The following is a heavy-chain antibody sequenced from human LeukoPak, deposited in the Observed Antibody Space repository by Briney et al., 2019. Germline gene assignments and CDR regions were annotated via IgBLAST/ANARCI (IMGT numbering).Heavy chain of an antibody. J-gene: IGHJ4*02. CDR2: IIPILGIA. CDR1: GGTFSSYA. CDR3: ARVIVGATGGDY. Sequence: ASVKVSCKASGGTFSSYAISWVRQAPGQGLEWMGRIIPILGIANYAQKFQGRVTMTRDTSTSTVYMELSSLRSEDTAVYYCARVIVGATGGDYRGQGTLVTVSS. D-gene: IGHD1-26*01. V-gene: IGHV1-69*04.